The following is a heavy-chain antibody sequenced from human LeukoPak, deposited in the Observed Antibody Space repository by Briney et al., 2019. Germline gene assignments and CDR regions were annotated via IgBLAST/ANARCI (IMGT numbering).Heavy chain of an antibody. CDR3: ARGSSIAALIAY. CDR2: IQQDGSEK. V-gene: IGHV3-7*01. D-gene: IGHD6-6*01. CDR1: GFTFSGYW. J-gene: IGHJ4*02. Sequence: GGSLRLSCEASGFTFSGYWMSWVRQAPGKGLEWVANIQQDGSEKYYVDSVKGRFTISRDNAKNSLYLQMNSLRAEDTAVYYCARGSSIAALIAYWGQGTLVTVSS.